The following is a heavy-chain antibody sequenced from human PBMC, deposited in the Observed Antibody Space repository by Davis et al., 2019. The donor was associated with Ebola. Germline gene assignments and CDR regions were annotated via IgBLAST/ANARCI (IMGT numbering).Heavy chain of an antibody. Sequence: GESLKISCKAFGYMFTSYWIVWVRQMPGKGLECMGIIFPGDSDTRYSPSFQGQVTISADKSISTAYLQWSSLKASDTAMYYCARGTDGYNPGGYFDSWGQGTLVTVSS. CDR1: GYMFTSYW. CDR3: ARGTDGYNPGGYFDS. J-gene: IGHJ4*02. V-gene: IGHV5-51*01. CDR2: IFPGDSDT. D-gene: IGHD5-24*01.